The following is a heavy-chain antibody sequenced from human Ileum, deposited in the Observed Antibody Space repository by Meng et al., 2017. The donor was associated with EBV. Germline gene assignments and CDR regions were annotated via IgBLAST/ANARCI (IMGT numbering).Heavy chain of an antibody. J-gene: IGHJ4*02. Sequence: EVQLVEAGGALVQPGGSLRLSCATSGFPFSHYWKHWVRQGPGKGLVWVSRTNEDGGFTTYADSVRGRFTISRDNTKNILYLQMDSLRAEDTAVYFCSRDLAGPYDDWGQGTLVTVSS. CDR2: TNEDGGFT. V-gene: IGHV3-74*01. CDR1: GFPFSHYW. CDR3: SRDLAGPYDD.